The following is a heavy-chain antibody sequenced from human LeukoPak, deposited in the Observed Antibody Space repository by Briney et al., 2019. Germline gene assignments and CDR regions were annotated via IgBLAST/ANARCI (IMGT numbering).Heavy chain of an antibody. CDR3: ATHSNYKSDF. J-gene: IGHJ4*02. Sequence: GGSLRLSCAASGFIFSNHWMSWVRQVPGKGLEWVANIKQDGSEKYYLASVKGRFTISRDNAKNSLYLQMNNLSAQDTAVYYCATHSNYKSDFWGQGTLVTVSS. CDR2: IKQDGSEK. CDR1: GFIFSNHW. D-gene: IGHD4-11*01. V-gene: IGHV3-7*01.